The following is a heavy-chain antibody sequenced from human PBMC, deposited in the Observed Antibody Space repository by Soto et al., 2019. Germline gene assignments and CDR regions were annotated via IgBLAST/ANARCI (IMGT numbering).Heavy chain of an antibody. D-gene: IGHD5-12*01. CDR1: GGTFSTYT. V-gene: IGHV1-69*08. CDR3: VRDSPIGSTFSGYDGIDY. CDR2: IIPIIDTT. J-gene: IGHJ4*02. Sequence: SVKVSCKASGGTFSTYTITWVRQAPGQGLEWMGRIIPIIDTTNYAQKFQGRVTITADKSTGTAYMELNSLRSEDTAVYYCVRDSPIGSTFSGYDGIDYWGQGTLVTVSS.